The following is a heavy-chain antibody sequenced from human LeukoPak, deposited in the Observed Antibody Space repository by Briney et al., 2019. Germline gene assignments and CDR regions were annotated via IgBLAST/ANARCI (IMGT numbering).Heavy chain of an antibody. CDR3: ARGCGGDCYSVDY. V-gene: IGHV3-21*01. CDR1: GFTFSRYN. J-gene: IGHJ4*02. CDR2: ISSSSSYI. D-gene: IGHD2-21*02. Sequence: GGSLRLSCAASGFTFSRYNMNWVRQAPGKGLEWVSSISSSSSYIYYADSVKGRFTISRDNAKNSLYLQMNSLRAEDTAVYYCARGCGGDCYSVDYWGLGTLVTVSS.